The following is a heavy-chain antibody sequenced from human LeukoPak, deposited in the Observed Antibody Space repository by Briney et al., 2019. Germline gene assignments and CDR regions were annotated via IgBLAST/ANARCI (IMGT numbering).Heavy chain of an antibody. Sequence: SETLSLTCTVSGGSISSSSYYWGWIRQPPGKGLEWIGSTYYSGSTYYNPSLKSRVTISVDTSKNQFSLKLSSVTAADTAVYYCARDYYDSSGYSFGIDYWGQGTLVTVSS. J-gene: IGHJ4*02. CDR2: TYYSGST. CDR1: GGSISSSSYY. CDR3: ARDYYDSSGYSFGIDY. V-gene: IGHV4-39*07. D-gene: IGHD3-22*01.